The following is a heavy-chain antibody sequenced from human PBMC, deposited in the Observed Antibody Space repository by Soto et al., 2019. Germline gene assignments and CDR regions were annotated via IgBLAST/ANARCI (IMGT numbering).Heavy chain of an antibody. J-gene: IGHJ5*02. CDR2: IYSSVST. CDR3: ARGQRFSDWFDP. V-gene: IGHV4-4*07. Sequence: SQTLSLTCTLTGGTSSGYSWTWIRQSAGGGLEWIGRIYSSVSTNYNPSLKSRVTIPLDTSMNHFSRRLSSVTAADTAVYYCARGQRFSDWFDPWGQGTLVTVSS. CDR1: GGTSSGYS. D-gene: IGHD3-3*01.